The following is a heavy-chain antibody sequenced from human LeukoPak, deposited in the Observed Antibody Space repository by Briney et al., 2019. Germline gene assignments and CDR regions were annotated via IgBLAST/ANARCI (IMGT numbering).Heavy chain of an antibody. J-gene: IGHJ4*02. Sequence: SETLSLTCAVYGGSFSGYYWSWIRQPPGKGLEWIGEINHSGSTNYNPSLKSRVTISVDTSKNHFSLKLSSVTAADTAVYYCAIYDFWSGSPRVDYWGQGTLVTVSS. CDR1: GGSFSGYY. D-gene: IGHD3-3*01. CDR3: AIYDFWSGSPRVDY. V-gene: IGHV4-34*01. CDR2: INHSGST.